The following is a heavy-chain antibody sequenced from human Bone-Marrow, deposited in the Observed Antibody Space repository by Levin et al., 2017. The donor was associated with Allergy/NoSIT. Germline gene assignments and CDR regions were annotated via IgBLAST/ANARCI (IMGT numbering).Heavy chain of an antibody. CDR2: IHESGVGT. CDR1: GFTFSNHA. V-gene: IGHV3-23*01. Sequence: PGGSLRLSCAASGFTFSNHAMTWVRQAPGKGLEWVSTIHESGVGTYYADSVKGRLTISRDNSMDTVSLQMNSLRAEDTAVYYCVKDSSHTDYITAFHVWGQGTMVTVSS. D-gene: IGHD4-11*01. CDR3: VKDSSHTDYITAFHV. J-gene: IGHJ3*01.